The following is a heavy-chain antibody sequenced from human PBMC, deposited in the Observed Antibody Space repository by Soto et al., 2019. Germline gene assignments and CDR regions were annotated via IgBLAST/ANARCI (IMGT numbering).Heavy chain of an antibody. CDR1: GGSISSPSYN. Sequence: QLRESGPGLLKPSETLSLTCTVSGGSISSPSYNWGWVSQPPGKGPEWIGTIFYSGTTQYNPSLRGRLAMSVDTSKSQVSLTLTSVTAADTAVYYCTTLASGHFDSWGQGAQVTVSS. CDR2: IFYSGTT. D-gene: IGHD2-8*02. J-gene: IGHJ4*02. V-gene: IGHV4-39*01. CDR3: TTLASGHFDS.